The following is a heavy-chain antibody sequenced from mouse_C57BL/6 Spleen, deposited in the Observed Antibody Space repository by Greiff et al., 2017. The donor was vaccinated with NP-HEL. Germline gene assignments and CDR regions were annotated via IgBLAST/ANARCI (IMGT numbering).Heavy chain of an antibody. J-gene: IGHJ4*01. CDR2: IRNKANGYTT. Sequence: EVQLVESGGGLVQPGGSLSLSCAASGFTFTDYYMSWVRQPPGKALEWLGFIRNKANGYTTEYSASVKGRFTISRDNSQSILYLQMNALRAEDSATYYCASYYGSSYYAMDYWGQGTSVTVSS. D-gene: IGHD1-1*01. CDR1: GFTFTDYY. V-gene: IGHV7-3*01. CDR3: ASYYGSSYYAMDY.